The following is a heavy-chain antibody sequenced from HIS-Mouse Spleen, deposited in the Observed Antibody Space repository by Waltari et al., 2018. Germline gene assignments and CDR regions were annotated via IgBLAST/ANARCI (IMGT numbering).Heavy chain of an antibody. Sequence: EVQLVESGGGLVQPGGSLRLSCAASGFTFSSYWMHWVRQAPGKGLVWVSRINSDGSSTSYADSVKGRVTISRENAKNTLYLQMNSLRAEDTAVYYCARVDGGDMGGDAFDIWGQGTMVTVSS. CDR1: GFTFSSYW. J-gene: IGHJ3*02. CDR3: ARVDGGDMGGDAFDI. V-gene: IGHV3-74*01. D-gene: IGHD2-21*01. CDR2: INSDGSST.